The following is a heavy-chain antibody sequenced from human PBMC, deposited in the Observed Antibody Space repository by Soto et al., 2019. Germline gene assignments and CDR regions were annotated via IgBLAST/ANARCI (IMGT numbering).Heavy chain of an antibody. J-gene: IGHJ6*04. CDR3: ARGGFDYGPGRMDV. CDR1: GFSFSSFP. Sequence: EVQLLESGGGLAQPGGSLRLSCAASGFSFSSFPMSWVRQAPGKGLESVSVIMGSGGRTYYADSVQGRFTISRDDSKSTVFLQMTSLRAEDTAVYYCARGGFDYGPGRMDVWGKGTTVIVSS. D-gene: IGHD3-10*01. CDR2: IMGSGGRT. V-gene: IGHV3-23*01.